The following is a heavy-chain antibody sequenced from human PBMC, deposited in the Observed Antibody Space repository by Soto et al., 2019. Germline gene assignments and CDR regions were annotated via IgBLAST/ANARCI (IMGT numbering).Heavy chain of an antibody. Sequence: GGSLRLSCAASGFTFSSYGMHWVRQAPGKGLEWVAVISYDGSNKYYADSVKGRFTISRDNSKNTLYLQMNSLRAEDTAVYYCAKGSWSWDYYYGMDVWGQGTTVTVS. D-gene: IGHD7-27*01. V-gene: IGHV3-30*18. J-gene: IGHJ6*02. CDR1: GFTFSSYG. CDR3: AKGSWSWDYYYGMDV. CDR2: ISYDGSNK.